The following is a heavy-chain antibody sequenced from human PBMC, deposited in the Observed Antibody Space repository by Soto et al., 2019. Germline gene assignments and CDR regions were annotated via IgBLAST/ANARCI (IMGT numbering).Heavy chain of an antibody. D-gene: IGHD3-10*01. J-gene: IGHJ3*02. V-gene: IGHV4-31*03. CDR1: GGSISSGGYY. Sequence: SETLSLTCTVSGGSISSGGYYWSWIRQHPGKGLEWIGYIYYSGSTYYNPSLKSRVTISVDTSKNQFSLKLSSVTAADTAVYYCASGGSGSYATSDAFDIWGQGTMVTVSS. CDR2: IYYSGST. CDR3: ASGGSGSYATSDAFDI.